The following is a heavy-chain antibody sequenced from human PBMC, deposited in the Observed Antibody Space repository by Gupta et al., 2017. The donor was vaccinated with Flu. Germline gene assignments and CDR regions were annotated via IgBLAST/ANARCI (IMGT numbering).Heavy chain of an antibody. D-gene: IGHD6-13*01. CDR2: IYYSGST. CDR3: ARHVGLAAGIDPDYFDY. V-gene: IGHV4-39*01. Sequence: QLHLQESGPGLVKPSETLSLTCTVSGGSISSRSYYWGWIRQPPGKGLEWIGSIYYSGSTYYNPSLKSRVTISVDTSKNQFSLKLSSVTAADTAVYYCARHVGLAAGIDPDYFDYWGQGTLVTVSS. J-gene: IGHJ4*02. CDR1: GGSISSRSYY.